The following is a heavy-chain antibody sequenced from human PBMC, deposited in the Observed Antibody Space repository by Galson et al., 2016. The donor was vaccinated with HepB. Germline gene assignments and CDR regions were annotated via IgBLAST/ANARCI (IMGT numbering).Heavy chain of an antibody. Sequence: SLRLSCAASGFTFRIYGMHWVRQAPGKGLEWVAVISYDGNYKYYADSVKGRFTISRDNSKNTLYLQMNSLRAEDTAVYYCAKGYCSGGSCQGAFDYWGQGTLVTVSS. CDR2: ISYDGNYK. D-gene: IGHD2-15*01. CDR3: AKGYCSGGSCQGAFDY. V-gene: IGHV3-30*18. CDR1: GFTFRIYG. J-gene: IGHJ4*02.